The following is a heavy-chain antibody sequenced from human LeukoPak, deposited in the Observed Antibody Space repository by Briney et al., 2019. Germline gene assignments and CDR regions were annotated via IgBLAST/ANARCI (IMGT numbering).Heavy chain of an antibody. D-gene: IGHD1-7*01. Sequence: ASVKVSCKDSRCTFTSYGICWVRQAPGQGLEWMGWSSAYNGNTNYAQKLQGRVTMTTDTSTSTAYMELRSLRSDDTAVYYCARDWDGRYNWNYIFDPWGQGTLVTVSS. CDR1: RCTFTSYG. V-gene: IGHV1-18*01. CDR3: ARDWDGRYNWNYIFDP. CDR2: SSAYNGNT. J-gene: IGHJ5*02.